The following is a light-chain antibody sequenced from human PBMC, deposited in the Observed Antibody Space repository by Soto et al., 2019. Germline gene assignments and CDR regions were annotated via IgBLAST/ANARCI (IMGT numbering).Light chain of an antibody. CDR1: SSDVGGYNY. CDR3: SSFTRWGTWV. V-gene: IGLV2-14*01. Sequence: QSVLTQPASVSGSPGQSITISCTGSSSDVGGYNYVSWYQHHPGKAPKLIIYEVNDRPSGVSNRFSGSKSGNTASLTISGLQTDDESDYYCSSFTRWGTWVFGGGTKLTVL. CDR2: EVN. J-gene: IGLJ2*01.